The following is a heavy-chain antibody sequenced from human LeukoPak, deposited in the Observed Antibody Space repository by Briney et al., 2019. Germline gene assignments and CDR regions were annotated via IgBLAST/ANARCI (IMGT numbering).Heavy chain of an antibody. V-gene: IGHV4-34*01. J-gene: IGHJ4*02. CDR2: VNHSGST. CDR3: ARTQSFYYVSGSPGLIDY. CDR1: GGSFSGYY. Sequence: SETLSLTCAVYGGSFSGYYWSWIRQPPGKGLEWIGEVNHSGSTNYNPSLKSRVTISVDTSKNQSSLKLSSVTAADTAVYYCARTQSFYYVSGSPGLIDYWGQGTLVTVSS. D-gene: IGHD3-10*01.